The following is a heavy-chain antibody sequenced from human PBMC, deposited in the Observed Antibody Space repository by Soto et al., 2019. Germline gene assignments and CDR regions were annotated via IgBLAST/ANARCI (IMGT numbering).Heavy chain of an antibody. V-gene: IGHV4-31*03. Sequence: SETLSLTCTVSGGSISNGDYYWSWIRQHPGKGLEWVGNIYYSGSTYYNPSLKRRVTISVDTSENQFSLRLASVTAADTAVYFCARDGGSQGYGMDVWGQGTTVTVSS. D-gene: IGHD1-26*01. CDR3: ARDGGSQGYGMDV. CDR2: IYYSGST. J-gene: IGHJ6*02. CDR1: GGSISNGDYY.